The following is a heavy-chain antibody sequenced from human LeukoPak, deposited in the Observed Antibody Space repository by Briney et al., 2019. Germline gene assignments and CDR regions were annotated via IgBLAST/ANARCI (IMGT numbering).Heavy chain of an antibody. V-gene: IGHV4-38-2*01. J-gene: IGHJ6*03. Sequence: PSETLSLTCAVSGYSISSGYYWGWIRQPPGKGLEWIGSIYHSGSTYYNPSLKSRVTISVDTSKNQFSLKLSSVTAADTAVYYCARAWGSNSPPGYYMDVWGKGTTVTVPS. CDR3: ARAWGSNSPPGYYMDV. D-gene: IGHD4-23*01. CDR1: GYSISSGYY. CDR2: IYHSGST.